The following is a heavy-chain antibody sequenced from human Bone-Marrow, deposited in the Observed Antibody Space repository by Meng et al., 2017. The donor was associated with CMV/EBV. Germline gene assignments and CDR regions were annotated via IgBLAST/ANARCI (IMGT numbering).Heavy chain of an antibody. CDR3: ARAGIAELRVLEGPNGY. Sequence: SVKVSCKASGGTFSSYAISWVRQAPGQGLEWMGGSIPILGIANYAQKFQGRVTITADKSTSTAYMELSRLRSEDTDVYYCARAGIAELRVLEGPNGYWGQGTLVTVSS. V-gene: IGHV1-69*10. D-gene: IGHD3-3*01. CDR1: GGTFSSYA. CDR2: SIPILGIA. J-gene: IGHJ4*02.